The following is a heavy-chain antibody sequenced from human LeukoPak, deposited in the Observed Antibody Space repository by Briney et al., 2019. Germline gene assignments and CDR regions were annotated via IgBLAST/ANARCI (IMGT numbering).Heavy chain of an antibody. CDR2: ISGSGGST. J-gene: IGHJ4*02. Sequence: PGGSLRLSCAASGFTFSSHAMSWVRQAPGKGLEWVSAISGSGGSTYYADSVKGRFTISRDNSKNTLYLQMNSLRAEDTAVYYCAKVLGGSYGSGSYFDYWGQGTLVTVSS. D-gene: IGHD3-10*01. CDR1: GFTFSSHA. V-gene: IGHV3-23*01. CDR3: AKVLGGSYGSGSYFDY.